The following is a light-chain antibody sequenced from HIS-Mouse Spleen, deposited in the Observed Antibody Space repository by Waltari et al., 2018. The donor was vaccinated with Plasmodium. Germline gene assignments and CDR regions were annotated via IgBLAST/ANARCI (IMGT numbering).Light chain of an antibody. J-gene: IGKJ4*01. CDR1: QSVSSN. Sequence: EIVMTQSPATLSVSPGERATLSCRASQSVSSNLAWYQQKPGQAPRLLIYGASTRATVIPARFSGSESGTEFTLTISSMQSEDFATYYCQQYYSYPLTFGGGTKVEIK. V-gene: IGKV3-15*01. CDR2: GAS. CDR3: QQYYSYPLT.